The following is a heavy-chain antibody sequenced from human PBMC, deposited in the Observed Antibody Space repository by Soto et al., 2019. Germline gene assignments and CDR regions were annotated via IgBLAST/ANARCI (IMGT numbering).Heavy chain of an antibody. J-gene: IGHJ5*02. V-gene: IGHV4-61*08. D-gene: IGHD5-18*01. CDR1: GGSVGSGDYY. CDR3: ARIPVDTSMIYWLDP. CDR2: IYYSGNT. Sequence: PSETLSLTCTVSGGSVGSGDYYWSWIRQPPGKGLEWIGYIYYSGNTNYNPSLKSRVIISVDTSKNLFSLKLTSVTDADTAVYYCARIPVDTSMIYWLDPWGQGTLVTVSS.